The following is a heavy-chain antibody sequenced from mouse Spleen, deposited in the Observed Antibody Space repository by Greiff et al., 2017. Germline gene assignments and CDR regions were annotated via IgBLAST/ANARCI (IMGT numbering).Heavy chain of an antibody. CDR2: IRNKPNGYTT. CDR3: ARSLYHGYPFDY. D-gene: IGHD2-3*01. J-gene: IGHJ2*01. V-gene: IGHV7-3*01. CDR1: GFTFTDYY. Sequence: EVKLVESGGGLVQPGGSLSLSCAASGFTFTDYYMSWVRQPPGKALEWLGFIRNKPNGYTTEYKASVKGRFTISRDNSQSILYLQMNALRAEDSATYYCARSLYHGYPFDYWGQGTTLTVSS.